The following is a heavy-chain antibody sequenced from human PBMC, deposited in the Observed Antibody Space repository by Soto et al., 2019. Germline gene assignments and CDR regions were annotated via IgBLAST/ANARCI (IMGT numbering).Heavy chain of an antibody. CDR3: ARDSYSGYAPPWY. Sequence: EVQLVESGGGLVQPGGSLRLSCAASGFTFSSYSMNWVRQAPGKGLEWVSYISSSSSTIYYADSVKGRFTISRDNAKNSLYLQINSLRDEDTAVYYCARDSYSGYAPPWYWGQGTLVTVSS. D-gene: IGHD5-12*01. CDR1: GFTFSSYS. J-gene: IGHJ4*02. CDR2: ISSSSSTI. V-gene: IGHV3-48*02.